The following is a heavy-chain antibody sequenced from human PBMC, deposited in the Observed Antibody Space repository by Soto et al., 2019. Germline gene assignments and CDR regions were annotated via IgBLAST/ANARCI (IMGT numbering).Heavy chain of an antibody. D-gene: IGHD3-3*01. CDR3: AKDLRYDFWSGPNWFDP. J-gene: IGHJ5*02. Sequence: GGSLRLSCAASGFTFSSYAMSWVRQAPGKGLEWVSAISGSGGSTYYADSVKGRFTISRDNSKNTLYLQMNSLRAEDTAVYYCAKDLRYDFWSGPNWFDPWGQGTLVTVSS. CDR1: GFTFSSYA. V-gene: IGHV3-23*01. CDR2: ISGSGGST.